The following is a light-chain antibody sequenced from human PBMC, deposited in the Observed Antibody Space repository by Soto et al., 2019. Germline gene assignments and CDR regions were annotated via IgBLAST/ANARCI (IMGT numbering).Light chain of an antibody. Sequence: DIRMTQSPSSVSAFVGDRVTITCRASHVISSWLAWYQQKPGKAPKLLIYAASRLQSGVPSRFSGSESGADFSLTISSLQPEDVATYYCQQTNDFPYTFGQGTKLEIK. J-gene: IGKJ2*01. CDR2: AAS. CDR3: QQTNDFPYT. V-gene: IGKV1-12*01. CDR1: HVISSW.